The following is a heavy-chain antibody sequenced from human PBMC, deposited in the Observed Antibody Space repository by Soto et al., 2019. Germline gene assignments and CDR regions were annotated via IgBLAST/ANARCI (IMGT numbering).Heavy chain of an antibody. CDR3: AKTEYYYDSSGYQFDY. J-gene: IGHJ4*02. D-gene: IGHD3-22*01. CDR1: GLTFSSYA. CDR2: ISGSGGST. V-gene: IGHV3-23*01. Sequence: GGSLRLSCAASGLTFSSYAMSWVRQAPGKGLEWVSAISGSGGSTYYADSVKGRFTISRDNSKNTLYLQMNSLRAEDTAVYYCAKTEYYYDSSGYQFDYWGQGTLVTVSS.